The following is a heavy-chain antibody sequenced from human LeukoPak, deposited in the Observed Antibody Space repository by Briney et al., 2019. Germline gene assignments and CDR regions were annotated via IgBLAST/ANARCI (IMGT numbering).Heavy chain of an antibody. J-gene: IGHJ5*02. V-gene: IGHV3-48*03. CDR3: AREAGFGDNWFDP. Sequence: PGGSLRLSCAASGFAFGNYEMNWVRQAPGKGLEWLSYISNSGDTVYYADSVKGRFTISRDNAQNSLYLQMNNLRAEDTALYYCAREAGFGDNWFDPWGRGTLVTVSS. CDR1: GFAFGNYE. CDR2: ISNSGDTV. D-gene: IGHD1-14*01.